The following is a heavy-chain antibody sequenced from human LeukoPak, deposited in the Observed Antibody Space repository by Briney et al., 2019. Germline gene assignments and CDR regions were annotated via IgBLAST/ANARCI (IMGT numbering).Heavy chain of an antibody. D-gene: IGHD3-16*01. V-gene: IGHV3-7*01. CDR1: GFTFSSYW. J-gene: IGHJ4*02. CDR3: AAGHRISRVY. CDR2: IKQDGSEK. Sequence: PGGSLRLSCAASGFTFSSYWMSWVRQAPGRGREGVANIKQDGSEKYYVDSVKGRFTISRDNAKNSLYLQMNSLRAEDTAVYYCAAGHRISRVYWGQGTLVTVSS.